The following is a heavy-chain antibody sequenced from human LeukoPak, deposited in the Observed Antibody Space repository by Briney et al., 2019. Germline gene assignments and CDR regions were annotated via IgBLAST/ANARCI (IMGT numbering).Heavy chain of an antibody. Sequence: PSETLSLTCTVSGGSISSYYWSWIRQPPGKGLEWIGYIYYSGSTNYNPSLKSRVTISVDTSKNQFSLKLSSVTAADTAVYYCARVPLYYDFWSGYDAFDIWGQGTMVTVSS. D-gene: IGHD3-3*01. CDR3: ARVPLYYDFWSGYDAFDI. J-gene: IGHJ3*02. V-gene: IGHV4-59*08. CDR2: IYYSGST. CDR1: GGSISSYY.